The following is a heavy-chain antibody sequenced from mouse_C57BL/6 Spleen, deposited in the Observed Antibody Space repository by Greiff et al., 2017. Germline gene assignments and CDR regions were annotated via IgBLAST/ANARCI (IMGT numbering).Heavy chain of an antibody. CDR3: AYYGNSVGAMDY. CDR1: GYTFTSYW. Sequence: QVQLQQPGAELVKPGASVKMSCKASGYTFTSYWITWVKQRPGKGLEWIGDIYPGSGSTNYNEKFKSKATLTVDPSSSTVYMQLSSLTSEDSAVYYCAYYGNSVGAMDYWGQGTSVTVSS. J-gene: IGHJ4*01. CDR2: IYPGSGST. D-gene: IGHD2-1*01. V-gene: IGHV1-55*01.